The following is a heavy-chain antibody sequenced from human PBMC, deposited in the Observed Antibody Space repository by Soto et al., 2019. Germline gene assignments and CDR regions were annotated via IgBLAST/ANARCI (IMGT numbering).Heavy chain of an antibody. D-gene: IGHD6-25*01. CDR2: ISAFNGDT. Sequence: QVQLVQSGTEVKKPGASVNVSCKAFGYTFTSYGFSWVRQVPGQGLGWLGWISAFNGDTQYAQTMKGRLTVTTDTSTTTVHMELRRLTPADTAVYYCAREAGWQRMVPYDWGQGTLVTVS. CDR1: GYTFTSYG. V-gene: IGHV1-18*04. CDR3: AREAGWQRMVPYD. J-gene: IGHJ4*02.